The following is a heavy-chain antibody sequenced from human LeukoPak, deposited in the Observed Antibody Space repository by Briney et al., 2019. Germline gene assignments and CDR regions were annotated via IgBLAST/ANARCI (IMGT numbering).Heavy chain of an antibody. Sequence: GESLKISCKGSGYSFTSYWIGWVRQMPRKGLEWMGIIYPGDSDTRYSPSFQGQVTISADKSISTAYLQWSSLKASDTAMYYCARHHCSSTSCYLGYYYGMDVWGQGTTVTVSS. J-gene: IGHJ6*02. CDR2: IYPGDSDT. CDR1: GYSFTSYW. CDR3: ARHHCSSTSCYLGYYYGMDV. V-gene: IGHV5-51*01. D-gene: IGHD2-2*01.